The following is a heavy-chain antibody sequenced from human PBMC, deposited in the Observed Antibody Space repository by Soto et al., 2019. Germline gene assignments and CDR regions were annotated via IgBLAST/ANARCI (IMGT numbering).Heavy chain of an antibody. J-gene: IGHJ4*02. V-gene: IGHV1-69*01. D-gene: IGHD3-10*01. CDR1: GGTFRNHV. CDR2: IIPVFGTP. CDR3: ARDLEFRDGNISHLDY. Sequence: QVQLVQSGSEVKKPGSSVKVSCKASGGTFRNHVFKWVRQAPGQGLEWMGGIIPVFGTPNYAQKFQGRVTIAADASTNTVYLEVSSLRSQDTAVYYCARDLEFRDGNISHLDYWGQGTLVTVSS.